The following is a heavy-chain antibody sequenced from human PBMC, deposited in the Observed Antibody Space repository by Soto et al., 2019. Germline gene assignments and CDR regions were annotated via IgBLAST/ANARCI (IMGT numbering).Heavy chain of an antibody. CDR2: IIPIFGTA. J-gene: IGHJ6*02. CDR3: ATIFGVVITGGYYYGMDV. Sequence: ASVKVSCKASGGTFSSYAISWVRQAPGQGLEWMGGIIPIFGTANYAQKFQGKVTITADESTSTAYMELSSLRSEDTAVYYCATIFGVVITGGYYYGMDVWGQGTTVTVSS. D-gene: IGHD3-3*01. V-gene: IGHV1-69*13. CDR1: GGTFSSYA.